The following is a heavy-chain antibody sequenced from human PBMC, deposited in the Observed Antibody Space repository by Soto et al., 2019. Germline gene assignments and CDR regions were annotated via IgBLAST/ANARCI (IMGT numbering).Heavy chain of an antibody. CDR1: GFSLITSGVG. CDR2: IYWDDDK. J-gene: IGHJ4*02. CDR3: AHRRSGISQWNYGDFDY. D-gene: IGHD1-7*01. Sequence: SGPTLVNPTQTLTLTCTFSGFSLITSGVGVGWIRQPPGKALEWLAFIYWDDDKRYSPSLRSRLTIAKDTSKNQVVLTMAEVDPVDTATYFCAHRRSGISQWNYGDFDYWGQGTQVTVSS. V-gene: IGHV2-5*02.